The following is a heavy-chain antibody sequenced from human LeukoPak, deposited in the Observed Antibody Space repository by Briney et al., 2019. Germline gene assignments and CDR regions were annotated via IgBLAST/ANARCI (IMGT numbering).Heavy chain of an antibody. CDR2: ISSSSSYI. CDR3: ARAGGDCYTCAFDI. CDR1: GFTFSSYS. Sequence: GGSLRLSCAASGFTFSSYSMNWVRQAPGKGLEWVSSISSSSSYIYYADSVKGRFTISRDNAKNSLYLQMNSLRAEDTAVYYCARAGGDCYTCAFDIWGQGTMVTVSS. J-gene: IGHJ3*02. V-gene: IGHV3-21*01. D-gene: IGHD2-21*02.